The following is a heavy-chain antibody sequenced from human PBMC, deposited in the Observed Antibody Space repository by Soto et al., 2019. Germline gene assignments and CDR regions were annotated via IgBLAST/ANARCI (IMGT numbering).Heavy chain of an antibody. CDR2: IWYDGTQK. CDR1: GFTFNTYS. V-gene: IGHV3-33*01. D-gene: IGHD4-17*01. J-gene: IGHJ4*02. Sequence: QVQLEESGGRVVQPGRSLRLSCEASGFTFNTYSMHWVRQPPGKGLEWLAAIWYDGTQKYYADSVKGRFIISRDNSKKTLYLEMNSLRAEDTAVYYCARARGTTVTGLWHFDSWGQGTLVTVSS. CDR3: ARARGTTVTGLWHFDS.